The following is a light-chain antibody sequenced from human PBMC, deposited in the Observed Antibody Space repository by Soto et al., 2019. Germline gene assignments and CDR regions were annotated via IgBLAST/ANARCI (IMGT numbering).Light chain of an antibody. CDR1: QSVNSN. CDR2: DAS. CDR3: QQYGSSGT. V-gene: IGKV3-20*01. Sequence: EIVLTQSPATLSLSTGEGATLSCRASQSVNSNLAWYQQKPGQAPRLLIYDASNRATGIPARFSGSGSGTDFTLTISRLEPEDFAVYYCQQYGSSGTFGQGTKVDIK. J-gene: IGKJ1*01.